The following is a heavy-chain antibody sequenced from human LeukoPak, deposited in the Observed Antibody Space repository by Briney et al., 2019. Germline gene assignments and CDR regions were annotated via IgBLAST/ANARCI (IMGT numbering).Heavy chain of an antibody. CDR3: ARKLHFRGTRSLDY. CDR1: GGSFSGYY. CDR2: INHSGST. J-gene: IGHJ4*02. Sequence: SETLSLTCAVYGGSFSGYYWSWIRQPPGKGLEWIGEINHSGSTNYNPSLKSRVTISVDTSKNQFSLKLSSVTAADTAVYYCARKLHFRGTRSLDYWGQGTPVTVSS. V-gene: IGHV4-34*01. D-gene: IGHD2-2*01.